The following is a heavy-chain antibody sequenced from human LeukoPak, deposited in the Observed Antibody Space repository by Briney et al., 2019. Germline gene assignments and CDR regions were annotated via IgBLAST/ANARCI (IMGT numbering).Heavy chain of an antibody. D-gene: IGHD3-9*01. J-gene: IGHJ4*02. CDR3: ARDFGWLAHFDY. CDR1: GFTFSRYA. V-gene: IGHV3-30-3*01. Sequence: PGRSLRLSCAASGFTFSRYAMHWVPQAPGEGLEGVAVISFDGSNDNYVDSVKGRFTISRDNSKNTLYLQMSSLRGEDTAVYYCARDFGWLAHFDYWGQGTLVSVSS. CDR2: ISFDGSND.